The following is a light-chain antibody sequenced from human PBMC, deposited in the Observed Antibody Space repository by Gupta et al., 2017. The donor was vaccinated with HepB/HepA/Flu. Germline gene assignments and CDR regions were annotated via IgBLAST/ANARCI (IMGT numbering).Light chain of an antibody. Sequence: SALTQPASVSGSPGPSITLSRTGASSDVGGYTYVSWYQQHPGKAPKVLICEVNHRPSGVSNRFSGSKSGNTASLTISGLQAEDEADYYCSSYRSGNSVVFGGGTKLTVL. CDR3: SSYRSGNSVV. V-gene: IGLV2-14*01. CDR2: EVN. J-gene: IGLJ2*01. CDR1: SSDVGGYTY.